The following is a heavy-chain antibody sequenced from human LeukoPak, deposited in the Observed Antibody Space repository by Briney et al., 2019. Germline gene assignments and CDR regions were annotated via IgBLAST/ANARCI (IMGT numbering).Heavy chain of an antibody. J-gene: IGHJ3*02. CDR2: IYYSGST. D-gene: IGHD3-22*01. CDR3: ARGLTYYFDSSGYYVTDAFDI. V-gene: IGHV4-59*01. CDR1: GGSISSYY. Sequence: PSETLSLTCTVSGGSISSYYWSWIRQPPGKGLEWIGYIYYSGSTNYNPSLKSRVTISVDTSKNQFSLKLTSVTAADPAVYYCARGLTYYFDSSGYYVTDAFDIWGQGTTVTVSS.